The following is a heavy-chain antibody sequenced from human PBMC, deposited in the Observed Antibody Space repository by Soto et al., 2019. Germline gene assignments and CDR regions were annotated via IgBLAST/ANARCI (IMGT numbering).Heavy chain of an antibody. CDR3: ARQMVRGVIISY. D-gene: IGHD3-10*01. CDR2: IYYSGST. J-gene: IGHJ4*02. V-gene: IGHV4-39*01. CDR1: GGSISSSSYY. Sequence: QLQLQESGPGLVKPSETLSLTCTVSGGSISSSSYYWGWIRQPPGKGLEWIGSIYYSGSTYYNPSLKSRVTISVDTSKNQFSLKLSSVTAADTAVYYCARQMVRGVIISYWGQGTLVTVSS.